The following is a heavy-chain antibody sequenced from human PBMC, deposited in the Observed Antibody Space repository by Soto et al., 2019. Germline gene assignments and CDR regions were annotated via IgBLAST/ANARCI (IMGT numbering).Heavy chain of an antibody. J-gene: IGHJ4*02. CDR2: ISSSGNT. CDR1: DGSISNFY. CDR3: ARAPMVLTRSYFDP. D-gene: IGHD3-22*01. Sequence: PSETLSLTCTVSDGSISNFYWSWIRQPPGKGLEWIGYISSSGNTNYNPSLKSRVSISVDTSKNQFSLNPTSVTAADTAVYYCARAPMVLTRSYFDPWGQGTPVTVSS. V-gene: IGHV4-59*01.